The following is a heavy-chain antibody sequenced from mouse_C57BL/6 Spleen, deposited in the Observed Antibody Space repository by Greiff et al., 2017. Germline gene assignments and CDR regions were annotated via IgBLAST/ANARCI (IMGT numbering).Heavy chain of an antibody. CDR1: GYTLTDYY. V-gene: IGHV1-76*01. Sequence: VKLVESGAELVRPGASVKLSCKASGYTLTDYYINWVKQRPGQGLEWIARIYPGSGNTYYNEKFKGKATLTAEKSSSTAYMQLSSLTSEDSAVYFCARSYGSSEYYFDYWGQGTTLTVSS. J-gene: IGHJ2*01. CDR2: IYPGSGNT. D-gene: IGHD1-1*01. CDR3: ARSYGSSEYYFDY.